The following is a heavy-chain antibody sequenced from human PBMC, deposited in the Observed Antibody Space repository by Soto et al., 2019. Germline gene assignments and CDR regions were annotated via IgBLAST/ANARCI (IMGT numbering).Heavy chain of an antibody. CDR1: GFTFSSYA. CDR2: ISGSGGST. D-gene: IGHD3-3*01. V-gene: IGHV3-23*01. J-gene: IGHJ4*02. Sequence: PGGSLRLSCAASGFTFSSYAMSWVRQAPGKGLEWVSGISGSGGSTYYADSVKGRFTISRDNSKNTLYLQMNSLRAEDTAVYYCAKAEYYDFWSAHRDYWGQGTLVTVSS. CDR3: AKAEYYDFWSAHRDY.